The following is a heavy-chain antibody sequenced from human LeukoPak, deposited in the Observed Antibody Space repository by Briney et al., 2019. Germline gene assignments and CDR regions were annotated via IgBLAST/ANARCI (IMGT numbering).Heavy chain of an antibody. Sequence: PGGSLRLSCEASGFSFSTYGMHWVRQAPGKGLEWVALIWLDGSNKHYADSVKGRFTISRDNSKNTMYLQMDSLRAEDTAVYYCARVVSYYGSSYRLLDLWGRGTLVTVSS. J-gene: IGHJ2*01. CDR3: ARVVSYYGSSYRLLDL. V-gene: IGHV3-33*01. D-gene: IGHD3-10*01. CDR2: IWLDGSNK. CDR1: GFSFSTYG.